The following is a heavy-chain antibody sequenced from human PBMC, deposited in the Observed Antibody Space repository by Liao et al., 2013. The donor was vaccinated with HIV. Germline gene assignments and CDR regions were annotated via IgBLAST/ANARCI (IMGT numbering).Heavy chain of an antibody. Sequence: QVQLQESGPGLVKPSETLSLTCTVSGDSISPYYWSWIRQPAGKGLEWIGRIYISGSSNYNPSLKSRVSMSVDTSKNQFSLNLTSVSVADTAVYYCARSRRYYFDYWGQGTLVTVSS. CDR2: IYISGSS. D-gene: IGHD6-13*01. CDR1: GDSISPYY. J-gene: IGHJ4*02. V-gene: IGHV4-4*07. CDR3: ARSRRYYFDY.